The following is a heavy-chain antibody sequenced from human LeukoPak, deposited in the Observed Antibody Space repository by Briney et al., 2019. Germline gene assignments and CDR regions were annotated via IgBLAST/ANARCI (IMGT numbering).Heavy chain of an antibody. CDR3: ARVNGVCFVDI. J-gene: IGHJ3*02. D-gene: IGHD2-8*01. CDR1: GGSISSGDYY. CDR2: IYYSGST. Sequence: SETLSLTCTVSGGSISSGDYYWSWIRQPPGKGLEWIGYIYYSGSTYYNPSLKSRVTISVDTSKNQFSLKLSSVTAADTAVYYCARVNGVCFVDIWGQGTMVTVSS. V-gene: IGHV4-30-4*01.